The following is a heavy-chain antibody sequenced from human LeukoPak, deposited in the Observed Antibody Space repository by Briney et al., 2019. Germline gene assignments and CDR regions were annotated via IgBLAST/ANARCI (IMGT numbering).Heavy chain of an antibody. D-gene: IGHD3-22*01. J-gene: IGHJ3*02. CDR2: INHSGST. Sequence: SETLSLTCAVYGGSFSDYYWTWIRQPPGKGLEWIGEINHSGSTNYNPSLKSRVTISVDTSKNQFSLKLRSVTAADTAVYYCARASEVWLPTGHAFDIWGQGTMVTVSS. CDR1: GGSFSDYY. V-gene: IGHV4-34*01. CDR3: ARASEVWLPTGHAFDI.